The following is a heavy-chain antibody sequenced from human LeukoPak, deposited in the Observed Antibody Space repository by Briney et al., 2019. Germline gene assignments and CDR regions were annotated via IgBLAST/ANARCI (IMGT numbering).Heavy chain of an antibody. J-gene: IGHJ4*02. V-gene: IGHV1-69*04. Sequence: ASVKVSCKASGGTFSSYAISWVRQAPGQGLEWMGRIIPILGIANYAQKFQGRVTITADKSTSTAYMELRSLRSDDTAVYYCARAHLVVVEANFDYWGQGTLVTVSS. CDR1: GGTFSSYA. CDR3: ARAHLVVVEANFDY. CDR2: IIPILGIA. D-gene: IGHD3-22*01.